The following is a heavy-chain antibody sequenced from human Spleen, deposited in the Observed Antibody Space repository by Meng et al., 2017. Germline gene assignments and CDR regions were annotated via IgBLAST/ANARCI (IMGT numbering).Heavy chain of an antibody. Sequence: QVQLQQWGGGLLKPSETLSLTCVVSGGSFSDYYWRWIRQSPGKGLEWIGEINHSGSTNYNPSLESRATISVDTSQNNLSLKLSSVTAADSAVYYCARGPTTMAHDFDYWGQGTLVTVSS. CDR2: INHSGST. V-gene: IGHV4-34*01. CDR3: ARGPTTMAHDFDY. CDR1: GGSFSDYY. J-gene: IGHJ4*02. D-gene: IGHD4-11*01.